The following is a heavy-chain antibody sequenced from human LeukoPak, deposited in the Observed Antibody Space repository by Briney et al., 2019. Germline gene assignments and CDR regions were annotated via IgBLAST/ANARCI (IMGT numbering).Heavy chain of an antibody. CDR2: IKQDGSDK. CDR1: GFTFSSYW. Sequence: PGGSLRLSCVASGFTFSSYWLSWVRQAPGKGLEWVANIKQDGSDKYYVDSVKGRFTISRDNAKNSLYLQMNSLRAGDTAVYYCARVDGYSILHDYWGQGTLVTVSS. J-gene: IGHJ4*02. V-gene: IGHV3-7*01. CDR3: ARVDGYSILHDY. D-gene: IGHD5-24*01.